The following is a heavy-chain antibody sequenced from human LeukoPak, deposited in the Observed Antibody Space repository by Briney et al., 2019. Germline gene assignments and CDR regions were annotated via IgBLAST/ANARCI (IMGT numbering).Heavy chain of an antibody. CDR3: ARDGRGYSYGPLDY. Sequence: GGSLRLSCVASGSTFSSYSFNWVRQAPGKGLEWVAYISTSTSFIYHVDSVKGRFTISRDNAKNSLYLQMNSLRVEDTALYYCARDGRGYSYGPLDYWGQGTLVTVSS. D-gene: IGHD5-18*01. V-gene: IGHV3-21*05. CDR1: GSTFSSYS. J-gene: IGHJ4*02. CDR2: ISTSTSFI.